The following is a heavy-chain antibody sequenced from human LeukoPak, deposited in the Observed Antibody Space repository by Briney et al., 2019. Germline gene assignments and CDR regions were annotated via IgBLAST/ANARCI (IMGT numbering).Heavy chain of an antibody. D-gene: IGHD5-12*01. CDR1: GGSFSGYY. CDR2: IYYSGST. V-gene: IGHV4-30-4*08. Sequence: SETLSLTCAVYGGSFSGYYWSWIRQPPGKGLEWIGYIYYSGSTYYNPSLKSRVTISVDTSKNQFSLKLSSVTAADTAVYYCASSGYDSLNFDYWGQGTLVTVSS. J-gene: IGHJ4*02. CDR3: ASSGYDSLNFDY.